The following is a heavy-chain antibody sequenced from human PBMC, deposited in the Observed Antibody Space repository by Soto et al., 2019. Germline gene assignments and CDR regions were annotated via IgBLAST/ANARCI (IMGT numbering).Heavy chain of an antibody. CDR2: ISAYNGNT. CDR3: ARGGYCSGGSCYFSRGGSLLVGRRGKFDH. Sequence: ASVKVSCKASGYTFTSYGISWVRQAPGQGLEWMGWISAYNGNTNYAQKLQGRVTMTTDTSTSTAYMELRSLRSDDTAVYYCARGGYCSGGSCYFSRGGSLLVGRRGKFDHWGQGTLVTVSS. D-gene: IGHD2-15*01. CDR1: GYTFTSYG. J-gene: IGHJ5*02. V-gene: IGHV1-18*01.